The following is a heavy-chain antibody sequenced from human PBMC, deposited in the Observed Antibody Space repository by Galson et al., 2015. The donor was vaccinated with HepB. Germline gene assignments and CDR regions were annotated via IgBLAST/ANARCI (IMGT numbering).Heavy chain of an antibody. CDR3: ARAKRFLWFGSEIDY. CDR2: IYLSGSA. D-gene: IGHD3-10*01. CDR1: GGPLNNDY. J-gene: IGHJ4*02. V-gene: IGHV4-59*01. Sequence: SENPFPPRPVSGGPLNNDYWGWVRQPPGEGLGWVGDIYLSGSANYNPSLKSRVTISVDTSKNQFSLKLSSVTATDTAVYYCARAKRFLWFGSEIDYWGQGSLVTVSS.